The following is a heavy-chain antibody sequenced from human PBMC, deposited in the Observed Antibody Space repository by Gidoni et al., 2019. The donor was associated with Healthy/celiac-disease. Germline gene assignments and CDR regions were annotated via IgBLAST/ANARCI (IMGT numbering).Heavy chain of an antibody. CDR2: IGTGGDK. CDR1: GFTVSSYD. CDR3: VRIAATYYYMDV. V-gene: IGHV3-13*01. J-gene: IGHJ6*03. D-gene: IGHD6-13*01. Sequence: EGQVVESGGGVVQPGGSLRLSCTASGFTVSSYDMPCVRQATGKGLAWVAAIGTGGDKYYPGSVKGRFTISRENAKNSLYLQMNSLRAGDTAVYYCVRIAATYYYMDVWGKGTTVTVSS.